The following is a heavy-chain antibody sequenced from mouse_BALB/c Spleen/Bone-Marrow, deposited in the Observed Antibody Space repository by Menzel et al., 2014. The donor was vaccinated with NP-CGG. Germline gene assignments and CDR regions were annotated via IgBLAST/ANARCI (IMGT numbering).Heavy chain of an antibody. D-gene: IGHD2-4*01. CDR3: ARKRDYEYAMDY. V-gene: IGHV1S34*01. CDR2: ISCYNGAT. CDR1: GYSFTGYY. J-gene: IGHJ4*01. Sequence: LVKTGASVRISCKASGYSFTGYYMHWVKQSHGKSLEWIGYISCYNGATSYNQKFKGTATFTVDTSSSTAYMQFNSLTSEDSAVYYCARKRDYEYAMDYWVKEPQSPSPQ.